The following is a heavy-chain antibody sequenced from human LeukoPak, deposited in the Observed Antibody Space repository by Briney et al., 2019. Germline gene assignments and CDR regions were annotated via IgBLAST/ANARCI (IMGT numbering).Heavy chain of an antibody. Sequence: GASVTDSCKASGYTFTSYYMHWVRQAPGQGLEWMGIINPSGGSTNYAQKFQGRVTMTRDTSTSTVYMELSSLRSEDTAVYYCARAYADFDYWGQGTLVTVSS. D-gene: IGHD3-16*01. V-gene: IGHV1-46*01. J-gene: IGHJ4*02. CDR1: GYTFTSYY. CDR3: ARAYADFDY. CDR2: INPSGGST.